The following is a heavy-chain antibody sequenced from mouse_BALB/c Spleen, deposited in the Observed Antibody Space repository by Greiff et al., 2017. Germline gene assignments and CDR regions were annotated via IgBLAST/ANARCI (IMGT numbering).Heavy chain of an antibody. CDR1: GFTFSSFG. Sequence: EVMLVESGGGLVQPGGSRKLSCAASGFTFSSFGMHWVRQAPEKGLEWVAYISSGSSTIYYADTVKGRFTISRDNPKNTLFLQMTSLRSEDTAMYYCARLGYDVDYWGQGTTLTVSS. V-gene: IGHV5-17*02. D-gene: IGHD2-2*01. J-gene: IGHJ2*01. CDR2: ISSGSSTI. CDR3: ARLGYDVDY.